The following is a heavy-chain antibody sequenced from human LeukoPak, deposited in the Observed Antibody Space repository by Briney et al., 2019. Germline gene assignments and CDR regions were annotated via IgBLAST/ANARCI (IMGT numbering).Heavy chain of an antibody. D-gene: IGHD5-18*01. CDR3: ASRDTAMAVDY. CDR2: INHSGST. V-gene: IGHV4-34*01. CDR1: GGSFSGYY. Sequence: SSETLSLTCAVYGGSFSGYYWSWIRQPPGKGLEWIGEINHSGSTNYNPSLKSRATISVDTSKNQFSLKLSSVTAADTAVYYCASRDTAMAVDYWGQGTLVTVSS. J-gene: IGHJ4*02.